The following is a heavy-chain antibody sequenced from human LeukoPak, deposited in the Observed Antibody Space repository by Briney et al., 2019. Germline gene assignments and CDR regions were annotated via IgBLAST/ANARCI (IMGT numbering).Heavy chain of an antibody. D-gene: IGHD3-22*01. J-gene: IGHJ4*02. CDR2: IKPDGSEK. CDR1: GFTFSSYW. Sequence: PGGSLRLSCAASGFTFSSYWMSWVRQAPGKGLEWVANIKPDGSEKYYVDSVKGRFTTSRDNAKNSLYVQMNSLRAEDTAVYYCARDDDYYDSSGYYYDYFDYWGQGTLVTVSS. CDR3: ARDDDYYDSSGYYYDYFDY. V-gene: IGHV3-7*01.